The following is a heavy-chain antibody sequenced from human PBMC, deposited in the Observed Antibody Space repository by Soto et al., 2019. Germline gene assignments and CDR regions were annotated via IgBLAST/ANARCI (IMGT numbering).Heavy chain of an antibody. J-gene: IGHJ6*03. CDR2: IGTAGDT. D-gene: IGHD6-6*01. V-gene: IGHV3-13*01. Sequence: GGSLRLSCAASGFTFSSYDMHWVRQATGKGLEWVSAIGTAGDTYYPGSVKGRFTISRENAKNSLYLQMNSLRAGDTAVYYCARGPWDSSSAGYYYYFDVWGKGTTVTVSS. CDR3: ARGPWDSSSAGYYYYFDV. CDR1: GFTFSSYD.